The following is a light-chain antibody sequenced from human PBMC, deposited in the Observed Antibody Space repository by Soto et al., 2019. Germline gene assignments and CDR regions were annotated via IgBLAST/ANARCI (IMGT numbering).Light chain of an antibody. CDR2: GAS. V-gene: IGKV3-20*01. CDR1: QTVTTNY. CDR3: HHYHNWPMT. J-gene: IGKJ5*01. Sequence: ETVLTQSPGTLSLYPRETATLSCRASQTVTTNYLAWYQQKPDQAPRLLIYGASSRATGIPDRFSGSGSGTEFTLTISSLQSEDSAVYYCHHYHNWPMTFGQGTRLEIK.